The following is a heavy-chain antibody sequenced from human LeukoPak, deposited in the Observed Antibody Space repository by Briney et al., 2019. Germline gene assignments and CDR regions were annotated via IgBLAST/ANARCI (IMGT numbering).Heavy chain of an antibody. CDR1: DYSITSDYY. CDR3: AREGSTSGTNWFDP. J-gene: IGHJ5*02. Sequence: SETLSLTCAVSDYSITSDYYWGWIRQPPGKGLEWIGSIYHSGSTYYNPSLKSRVTISVDTSKNQFSLKLTSVTAADTAVYYCAREGSTSGTNWFDPWGQGTLVTVPS. D-gene: IGHD3-10*01. CDR2: IYHSGST. V-gene: IGHV4-38-2*02.